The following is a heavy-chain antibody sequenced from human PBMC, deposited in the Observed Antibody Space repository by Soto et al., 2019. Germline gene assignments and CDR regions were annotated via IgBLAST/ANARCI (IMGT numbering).Heavy chain of an antibody. CDR2: INHSGST. CDR1: GGSFSGYY. V-gene: IGHV4-34*01. D-gene: IGHD7-27*01. Sequence: ASETLSLTCAVYGGSFSGYYWSWIRQPPGKGLEWIGEINHSGSTNYNPSLKSRVTISVDTSKNQFSLKLSSVTAADTAVYYCARGRPIWVGYYFDYWGQGTLVTVSS. J-gene: IGHJ4*02. CDR3: ARGRPIWVGYYFDY.